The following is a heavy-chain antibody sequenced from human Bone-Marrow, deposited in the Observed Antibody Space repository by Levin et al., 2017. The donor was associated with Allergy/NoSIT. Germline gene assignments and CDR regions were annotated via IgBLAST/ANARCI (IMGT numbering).Heavy chain of an antibody. D-gene: IGHD2-2*01. J-gene: IGHJ4*02. V-gene: IGHV3-48*02. CDR3: ARPDCSGTSCYYFFDS. CDR2: ISRSSSTI. CDR1: GFTFSRYS. Sequence: GGSLRLSCAASGFTFSRYSMNWVRQAPGRGMEWVSYISRSSSTISYADSVKGRFTISRDNAKNSLYLQMNSLRDEDTAVYYCARPDCSGTSCYYFFDSWGQGTLVTVSS.